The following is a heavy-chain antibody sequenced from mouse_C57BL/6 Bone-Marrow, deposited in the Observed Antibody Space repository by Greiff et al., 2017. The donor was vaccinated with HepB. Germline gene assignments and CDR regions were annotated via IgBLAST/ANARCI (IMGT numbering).Heavy chain of an antibody. V-gene: IGHV5-12*01. D-gene: IGHD1-1*01. J-gene: IGHJ1*03. CDR1: GFTFSDYY. CDR3: ARHTLYYYGSSYGYFDV. CDR2: ISNGGGST. Sequence: DVMLVESGGGLVQPGGSLKLSCAASGFTFSDYYMYWVRQTPEKRLEWVAYISNGGGSTYYPDTVKGRFTISRDNAKNTLYLQMSRLKSEDTAMYYCARHTLYYYGSSYGYFDVWGTGTTVTVSS.